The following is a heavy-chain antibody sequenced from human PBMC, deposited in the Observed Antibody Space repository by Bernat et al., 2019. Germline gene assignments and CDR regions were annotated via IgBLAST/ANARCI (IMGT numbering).Heavy chain of an antibody. CDR3: AKVSLNSGSYYFDY. CDR1: GFTFSSYG. V-gene: IGHV3-30*18. CDR2: ISYDGRNK. D-gene: IGHD1-26*01. Sequence: QVQLVESGGGVVQPGRSLRLSCAASGFTFSSYGMHWFRQAPGKGLEWVAVISYDGRNKYYADSVKGRFTISRDNSKNTLYLQMNSLRAEDTAVYYCAKVSLNSGSYYFDYWGQGTLVTVSS. J-gene: IGHJ4*02.